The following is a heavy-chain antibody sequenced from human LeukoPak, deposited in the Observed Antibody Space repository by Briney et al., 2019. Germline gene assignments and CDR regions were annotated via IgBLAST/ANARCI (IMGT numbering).Heavy chain of an antibody. CDR1: GFAVSSKY. V-gene: IGHV3-66*01. J-gene: IGHJ4*02. Sequence: GGSLRLSCAASGFAVSSKYINWVRQAPGKGLEWVSLIYGSTSADYADSVKGRFTISRDNSMNTVYLQMNSLRAEDTAIYYCARLNFGDDYWGQGTLVAVSS. D-gene: IGHD4-17*01. CDR2: IYGSTSA. CDR3: ARLNFGDDY.